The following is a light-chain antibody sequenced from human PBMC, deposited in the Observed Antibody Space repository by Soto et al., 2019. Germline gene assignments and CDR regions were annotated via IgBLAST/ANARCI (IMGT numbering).Light chain of an antibody. J-gene: IGKJ3*01. CDR1: QSVSSN. CDR2: GAS. Sequence: EIVMTQSPATLSVSPGERATLSCGASQSVSSNLAWYQQKPGQAPRLLIYGASTRATGIPARFSGSGSGTEFTLTISSLQSEDFSFYYCQHYNNWPPGFGPGTKVDIK. V-gene: IGKV3-15*01. CDR3: QHYNNWPPG.